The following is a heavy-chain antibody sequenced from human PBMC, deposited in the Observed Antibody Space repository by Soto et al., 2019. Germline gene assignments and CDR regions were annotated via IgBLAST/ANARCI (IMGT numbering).Heavy chain of an antibody. CDR3: AKDGGGDCSFD. V-gene: IGHV3-30*18. D-gene: IGHD2-21*02. Sequence: QVQLVESGGGVVQPGRSLRLSCAASGFTFTNYAMQWVRQAPGKGLEWVALISYDGSNKYYVDSVKGRFTISRDKSKNTLYLQMNSLRAEDTAVYYCAKDGGGDCSFDWGQGTMVTGSS. J-gene: IGHJ3*01. CDR1: GFTFTNYA. CDR2: ISYDGSNK.